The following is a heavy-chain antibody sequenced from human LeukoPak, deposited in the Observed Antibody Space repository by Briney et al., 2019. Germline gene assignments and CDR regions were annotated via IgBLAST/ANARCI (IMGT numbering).Heavy chain of an antibody. CDR1: GFTFSNAW. Sequence: PGGFLRLSCASSGFTFSNAWMSWVRQAPGKGLEWVGRIKSKTDGGTTDYAAPVKGRFTISRDDSKNTLCLQMNSLKTEDTAVYYCTTLGGYGSGSYYKLVEDYWGQGTLVTVSS. CDR2: IKSKTDGGTT. J-gene: IGHJ4*02. D-gene: IGHD3-10*01. V-gene: IGHV3-15*01. CDR3: TTLGGYGSGSYYKLVEDY.